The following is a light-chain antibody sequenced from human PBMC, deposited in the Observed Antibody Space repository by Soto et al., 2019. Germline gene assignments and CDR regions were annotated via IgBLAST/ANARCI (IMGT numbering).Light chain of an antibody. Sequence: QSVLTQPPSASGSPGQSVTISCTGTSSYVGGYNYVSWYQQHPGKAPKLMIYEVSKRPSGVPDRFSGSKSGNTASLTVSGLQAEDEADYYCSSYAGSNNFPVVFGGGTKLTVL. V-gene: IGLV2-8*01. CDR3: SSYAGSNNFPVV. J-gene: IGLJ2*01. CDR1: SSYVGGYNY. CDR2: EVS.